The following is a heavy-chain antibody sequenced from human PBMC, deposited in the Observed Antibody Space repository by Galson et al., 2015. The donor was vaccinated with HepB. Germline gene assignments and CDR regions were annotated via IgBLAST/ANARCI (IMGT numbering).Heavy chain of an antibody. Sequence: SLRLSCAASGFTFSSYWMHWVRQAPGKGLVWVSRINSDGSSTSYADSVKGRFTISRDNAKNTLYLQMNSLRAEDTAVYYCARGEVVRFLEWLLYDAFDIWGQGTMVTVSS. D-gene: IGHD3-3*01. CDR3: ARGEVVRFLEWLLYDAFDI. J-gene: IGHJ3*02. V-gene: IGHV3-74*01. CDR1: GFTFSSYW. CDR2: INSDGSST.